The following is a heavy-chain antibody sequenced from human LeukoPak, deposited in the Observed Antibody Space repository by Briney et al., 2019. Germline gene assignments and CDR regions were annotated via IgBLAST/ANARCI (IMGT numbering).Heavy chain of an antibody. CDR3: ARGRGDSAYYQI. CDR1: GGPISSGDYY. CDR2: IYYSGST. V-gene: IGHV4-30-4*01. Sequence: SQTLSLTCTVSGGPISSGDYYWSWIRQPPGKGLEWIGYIYYSGSTSYNPSLKSRVTVSVDTSKNQFSLKLNSVTAADTAVYYCARGRGDSAYYQIWGQGTMVTVSS. J-gene: IGHJ3*02. D-gene: IGHD3-22*01.